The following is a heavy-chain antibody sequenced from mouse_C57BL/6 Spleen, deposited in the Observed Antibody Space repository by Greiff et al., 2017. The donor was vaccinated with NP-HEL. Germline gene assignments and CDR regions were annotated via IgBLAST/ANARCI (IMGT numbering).Heavy chain of an antibody. J-gene: IGHJ4*01. D-gene: IGHD1-1*01. CDR2: IYPSDSET. V-gene: IGHV1-61*01. CDR1: GYTFTSYW. CDR3: ARGYYGSYAMDY. Sequence: QVQLQQPGAELVRPGSSVKLSCKASGYTFTSYWMDWVKQRPGQGLEWIGNIYPSDSETHYNQKFKDKATLTVDKSSSTAYMQLSSLTSEDSAVYYCARGYYGSYAMDYWGQGTSVTVSS.